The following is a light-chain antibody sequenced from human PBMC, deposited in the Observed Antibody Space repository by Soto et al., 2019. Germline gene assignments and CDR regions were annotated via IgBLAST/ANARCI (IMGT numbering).Light chain of an antibody. CDR2: GAS. CDR3: QHYNNGPRYT. Sequence: EVVLTQSPATLSVSPGERATLSCRASQSVSSHLAWYQQKPGQAPRLLIYGASTRATGIPDRFSGSGSGTDFTLTISSLHSEDFAVYYCQHYNNGPRYTFGQGTKLEIK. CDR1: QSVSSH. J-gene: IGKJ2*01. V-gene: IGKV3-15*01.